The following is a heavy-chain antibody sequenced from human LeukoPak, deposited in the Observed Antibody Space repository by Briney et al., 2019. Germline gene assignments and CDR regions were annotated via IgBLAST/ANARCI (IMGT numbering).Heavy chain of an antibody. D-gene: IGHD6-19*01. CDR1: GYTFTCYG. Sequence: GASVKVSCKASGYTFTCYGISWVRQAPGQGLEWMGWISAYNGNTNYAQKLQGRVTMTTDTSTSTAYMELRSLRSDDTAVYYCARDGSIAVAGYYFDYWGQGTLVTVSS. CDR2: ISAYNGNT. J-gene: IGHJ4*02. V-gene: IGHV1-18*04. CDR3: ARDGSIAVAGYYFDY.